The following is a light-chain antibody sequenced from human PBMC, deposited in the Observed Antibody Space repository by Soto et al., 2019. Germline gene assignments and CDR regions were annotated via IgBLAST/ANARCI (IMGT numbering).Light chain of an antibody. CDR2: KAS. Sequence: IQMTQCPSSLSASVGDRVTITCRASQTISSWLAWYQQKPGKAPKLLIYKASTLKSGVPSRFSGSGSGTEFTLTISSLQPDDFATYYCQHYNSYSEAFGQGTKVDIK. V-gene: IGKV1-5*03. J-gene: IGKJ1*01. CDR1: QTISSW. CDR3: QHYNSYSEA.